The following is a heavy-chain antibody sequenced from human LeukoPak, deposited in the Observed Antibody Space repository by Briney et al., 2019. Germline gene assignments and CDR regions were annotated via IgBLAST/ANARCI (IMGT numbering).Heavy chain of an antibody. CDR3: ARFSSSSPMDV. J-gene: IGHJ6*03. CDR2: IYYSGST. Sequence: SETLSLTCAVYGGSFSGYYWSWIRQHPGKGLEWIGYIYYSGSTYYNPSLKSRVTISVDTSKNQFSLKLSSVTAADTAVYYCARFSSSSPMDVWGKGTTVTVSS. D-gene: IGHD6-6*01. V-gene: IGHV4-31*11. CDR1: GGSFSGYY.